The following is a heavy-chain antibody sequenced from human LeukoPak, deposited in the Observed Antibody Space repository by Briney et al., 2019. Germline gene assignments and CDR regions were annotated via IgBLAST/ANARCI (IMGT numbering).Heavy chain of an antibody. CDR1: GGSFSGYY. V-gene: IGHV4-34*01. CDR3: ARGVTYYYGSGSFYYFNY. J-gene: IGHJ4*02. Sequence: SETLSLTCAVYGGSFSGYYWSWIRQPPGKGLEWIGEINHSGSTNYNPSLKSRVTISVDTSKNQFSLKLRSVTAAATAVYYCARGVTYYYGSGSFYYFNYWGQGTLVPVSS. CDR2: INHSGST. D-gene: IGHD3-10*01.